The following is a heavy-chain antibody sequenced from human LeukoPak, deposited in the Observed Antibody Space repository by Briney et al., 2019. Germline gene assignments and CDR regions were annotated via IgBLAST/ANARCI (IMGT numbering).Heavy chain of an antibody. J-gene: IGHJ4*02. D-gene: IGHD3-22*01. CDR2: IYSGGST. V-gene: IGHV3-66*02. CDR3: ARDRLEYYDSSGYLVDY. Sequence: PGGSLRLSCAASGFTISSNYMSRVRQAPGKGLEWVSVIYSGGSTYYADSVKGRFTISRDNSKNTLYLQMNSLRAEDTAVYYCARDRLEYYDSSGYLVDYWGQGTLVTVSS. CDR1: GFTISSNY.